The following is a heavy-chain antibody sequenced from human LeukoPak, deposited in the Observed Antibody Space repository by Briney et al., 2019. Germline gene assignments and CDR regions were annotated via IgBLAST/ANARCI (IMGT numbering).Heavy chain of an antibody. CDR2: IYSGGST. CDR3: ARDLKRGYSSGRYSWGTGSSNDY. V-gene: IGHV3-53*01. Sequence: GGSLRLSCAASGFTVSSNYMSWVRQAPGKGLEWVSVIYSGGSTYYADSVKGRFTISRDNSKNTLYLQMNSLRAEDTAVYYCARDLKRGYSSGRYSWGTGSSNDYWGQGTLVTVSS. J-gene: IGHJ4*02. CDR1: GFTVSSNY. D-gene: IGHD6-19*01.